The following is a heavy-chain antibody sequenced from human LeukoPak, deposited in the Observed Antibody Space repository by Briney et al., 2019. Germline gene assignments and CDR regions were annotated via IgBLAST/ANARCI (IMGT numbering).Heavy chain of an antibody. CDR1: GYTFTSYA. V-gene: IGHV1-3*01. Sequence: ASVKVSFKASGYTFTSYAMHWVRQAPGQRLEWMVWINAGNGNTKYSQKFQGRVTITRDTSASTAYMELSSLRSEDTAVYYCARDRSHYDILTGDKHFDYWGQGTLVTVSS. J-gene: IGHJ4*02. D-gene: IGHD3-9*01. CDR3: ARDRSHYDILTGDKHFDY. CDR2: INAGNGNT.